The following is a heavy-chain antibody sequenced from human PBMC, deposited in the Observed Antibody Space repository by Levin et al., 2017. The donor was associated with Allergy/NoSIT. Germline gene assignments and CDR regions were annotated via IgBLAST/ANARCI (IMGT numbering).Heavy chain of an antibody. CDR2: IWYDGSNK. D-gene: IGHD5-18*01. V-gene: IGHV3-33*01. Sequence: LSLTCAASGFTFRSYGMHWVRQAPGKGLEWVAVIWYDGSNKYYADSVKGRFTISRDNSKNTLYLQMNSLRAEDTAVYYCARGRYSYGFRSYYYYGMDVWGQGTTVTVSS. CDR3: ARGRYSYGFRSYYYYGMDV. CDR1: GFTFRSYG. J-gene: IGHJ6*02.